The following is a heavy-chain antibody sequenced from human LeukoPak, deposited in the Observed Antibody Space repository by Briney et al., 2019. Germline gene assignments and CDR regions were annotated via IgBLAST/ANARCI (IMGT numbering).Heavy chain of an antibody. Sequence: SETLSLTCTVSGGSISSGDYYWGWIRQPPGKGLEWIGYIYYSGSTYYNPSLKSRVTISVDTSKNQFSLKLSSVTAADTAVYYCARDVDDYYYGMDVWGQGTTVTVSS. CDR3: ARDVDDYYYGMDV. V-gene: IGHV4-30-4*01. J-gene: IGHJ6*02. CDR1: GGSISSGDYY. CDR2: IYYSGST.